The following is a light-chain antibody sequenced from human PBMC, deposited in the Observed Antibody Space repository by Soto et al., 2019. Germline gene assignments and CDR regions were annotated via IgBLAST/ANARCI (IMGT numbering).Light chain of an antibody. J-gene: IGKJ3*01. CDR3: QLYRV. CDR2: GAS. V-gene: IGKV3-15*01. CDR1: QSVSSN. Sequence: EIVMTQSPATLSVSPGERATLSCRASQSVSSNLAWYQQKPGQAPRLLIYGASTRATGIPARFSGSGSGTEFTLTISSLQSEDFAVYYCQLYRVFGPGTKVDIK.